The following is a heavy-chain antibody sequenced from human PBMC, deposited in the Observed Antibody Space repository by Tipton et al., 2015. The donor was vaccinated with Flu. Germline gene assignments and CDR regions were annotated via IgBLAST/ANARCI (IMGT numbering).Heavy chain of an antibody. CDR3: ARQITMINEDAFDI. J-gene: IGHJ3*02. Sequence: TLSLTCTVSGGSIGSYYWSCIRQTPGKGLEWIGYIGHSGGTNYNPSLRTRVTISVDTSKNQFYLKMTSVTAADTAVYYCARQITMINEDAFDIWGHGTMVTVSS. D-gene: IGHD3-22*01. CDR2: IGHSGGT. V-gene: IGHV4-59*01. CDR1: GGSIGSYY.